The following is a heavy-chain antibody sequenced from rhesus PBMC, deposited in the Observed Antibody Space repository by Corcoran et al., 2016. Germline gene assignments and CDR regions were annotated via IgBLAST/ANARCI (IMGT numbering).Heavy chain of an antibody. CDR1: GYSISRGYC. J-gene: IGHJ4*01. V-gene: IGHV4-127*01. Sequence: QVQLQESGPGLVKPSETLSLTCDVPGYSISRGYCWRWIRQPQGKGLEWIGYIGGSSGITNYNPSLKSRVTISKDTSKNQFSLKLSSVTAVDTAVYYCARGYSGDSPFFDYWGQGVLVTVSS. CDR2: IGGSSGIT. D-gene: IGHD5-24*01. CDR3: ARGYSGDSPFFDY.